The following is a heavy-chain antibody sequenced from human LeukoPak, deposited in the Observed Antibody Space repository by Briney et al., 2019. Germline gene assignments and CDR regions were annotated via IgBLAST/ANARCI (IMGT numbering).Heavy chain of an antibody. V-gene: IGHV3-23*01. J-gene: IGHJ4*02. CDR2: VGGSASGT. D-gene: IGHD4-23*01. Sequence: GGSLRLSCAASGFIFSSYTMSWVRQAPGKGLEWVSTVGGSASGTFYADSVKGRFTISRDNSKNTLYLQMNSLRAEDTAVYFCARGDDYGGPWYYFDYWGQGTLVTVSS. CDR3: ARGDDYGGPWYYFDY. CDR1: GFIFSSYT.